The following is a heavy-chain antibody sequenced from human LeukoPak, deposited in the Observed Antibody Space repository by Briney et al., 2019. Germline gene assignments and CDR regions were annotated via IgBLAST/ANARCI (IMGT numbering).Heavy chain of an antibody. J-gene: IGHJ4*02. D-gene: IGHD3-10*01. CDR1: GGSISSGGYS. Sequence: SQTLSLTCAVSGGSISSGGYSWSWIRQPPGKGLEWIGYIYHSGSTYYNPSLKSRVTISVDRSKNQFSLKLSSVTAADTAVYYCARSYGSGSYYTPGYGGQGTLVTVSS. V-gene: IGHV4-30-2*01. CDR2: IYHSGST. CDR3: ARSYGSGSYYTPGY.